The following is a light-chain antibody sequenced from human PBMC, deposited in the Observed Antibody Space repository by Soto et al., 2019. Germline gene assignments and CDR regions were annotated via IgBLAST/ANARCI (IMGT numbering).Light chain of an antibody. J-gene: IGLJ1*01. CDR3: GTWDNSLSAYV. Sequence: QSVLTQPPSGSAAPGQKVTISCSGSGSNIGNNFVSWYQQFPGTAPKLLIYDNNRRPSGIPDRFSGSKSGTSATLGVTGLQTGDEADYYCGTWDNSLSAYVFGAGTKATVL. CDR1: GSNIGNNF. CDR2: DNN. V-gene: IGLV1-51*01.